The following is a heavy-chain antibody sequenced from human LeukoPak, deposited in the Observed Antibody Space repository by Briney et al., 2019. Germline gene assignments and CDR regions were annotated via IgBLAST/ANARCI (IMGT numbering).Heavy chain of an antibody. V-gene: IGHV4-34*01. Sequence: PSETLSLTCAVYGGSFSGYYWSWIRQPPGKGLEWIGEINHSGSTNYNPSLKSRVTISVDTSKNQFFLKLSSVTAADTAVYYCARTGNPGGLIDYWGQGTLVTVSS. D-gene: IGHD4-23*01. CDR2: INHSGST. CDR1: GGSFSGYY. CDR3: ARTGNPGGLIDY. J-gene: IGHJ4*02.